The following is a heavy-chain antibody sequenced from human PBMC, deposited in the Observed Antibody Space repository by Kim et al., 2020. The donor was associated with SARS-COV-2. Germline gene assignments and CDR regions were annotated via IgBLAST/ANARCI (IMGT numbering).Heavy chain of an antibody. D-gene: IGHD4-17*01. CDR3: ARDLLDYGDYGGFGMDV. J-gene: IGHJ6*02. CDR2: IYYSGST. V-gene: IGHV4-59*01. Sequence: SETLSLTCTVSGGSISSYYWSWIRQPPGKGLEWIGYIYYSGSTNYNPSLKSRVTISVDTSKNQFSLKLSSVTAADTAVYYCARDLLDYGDYGGFGMDVWGQGTTVTVSS. CDR1: GGSISSYY.